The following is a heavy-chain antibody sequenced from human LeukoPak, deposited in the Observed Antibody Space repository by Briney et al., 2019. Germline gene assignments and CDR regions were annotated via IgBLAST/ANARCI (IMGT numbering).Heavy chain of an antibody. J-gene: IGHJ4*02. CDR3: ARGGLNWNDQVNFAY. D-gene: IGHD1-20*01. Sequence: SETLPLTCTVSGGSISSYYWSWIRQPPGKGLEWIGYIYYSGSTNYNPSLKSRVTISVDTSKNQFSLKLSSVTAADTAVYYCARGGLNWNDQVNFAYWGQGTLVTVSS. V-gene: IGHV4-59*01. CDR1: GGSISSYY. CDR2: IYYSGST.